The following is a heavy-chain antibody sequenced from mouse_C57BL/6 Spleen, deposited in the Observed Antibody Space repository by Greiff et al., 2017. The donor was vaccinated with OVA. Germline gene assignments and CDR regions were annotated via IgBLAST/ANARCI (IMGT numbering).Heavy chain of an antibody. CDR3: TRRIYYSNLGYFDY. J-gene: IGHJ2*01. V-gene: IGHV1-15*01. CDR2: IDPETGGT. D-gene: IGHD2-5*01. Sequence: QVQLKQSGAELVRPGASVTLSCKASGYTFTDYEMHWVKQTPVHGLEWIGAIDPETGGTAYNQKFKGKAILTADKSSSTAYMELRSLTSEDSAVYYCTRRIYYSNLGYFDYWGQGTTLTVSS. CDR1: GYTFTDYE.